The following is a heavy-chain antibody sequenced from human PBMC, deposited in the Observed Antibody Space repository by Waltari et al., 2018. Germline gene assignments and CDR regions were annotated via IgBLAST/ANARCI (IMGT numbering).Heavy chain of an antibody. CDR2: INHSGST. CDR3: ARVEQQLAFDY. D-gene: IGHD6-13*01. CDR1: GGSFSGPY. J-gene: IGHJ4*02. V-gene: IGHV4-34*01. Sequence: QVQLQQWGAGLLKPSETLSLTCAVYGGSFSGPYSTWIRQPPGKGLEWIGEINHSGSTHYNPTLKSRVTISVDTSKNQFSLKLSSVTAEDTAVYYCARVEQQLAFDYWGQGTLVTVSS.